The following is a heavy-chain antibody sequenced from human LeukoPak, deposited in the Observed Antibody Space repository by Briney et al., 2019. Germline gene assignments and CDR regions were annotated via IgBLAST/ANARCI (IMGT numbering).Heavy chain of an antibody. V-gene: IGHV3-11*01. Sequence: GGSLRLSCAASGFTFSDYYMSWIRQAPGKGLEWVSYISSSGSTIYYADSVKGRFTISRDNAKNSLYLQMNSLRAEDTAVYYCARDVVPAHPSPDYWGQGTLVTVSS. J-gene: IGHJ4*02. CDR1: GFTFSDYY. CDR2: ISSSGSTI. CDR3: ARDVVPAHPSPDY. D-gene: IGHD2-2*01.